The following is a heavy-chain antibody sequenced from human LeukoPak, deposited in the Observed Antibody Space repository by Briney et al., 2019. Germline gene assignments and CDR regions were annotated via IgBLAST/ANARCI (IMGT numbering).Heavy chain of an antibody. D-gene: IGHD3-3*01. CDR3: ARHTGSLYDFWSGYIDY. V-gene: IGHV1-18*04. CDR1: GYTFTGYY. J-gene: IGHJ4*02. CDR2: ISVYNGNT. Sequence: GASVKVSFKASGYTFTGYYMHWVRQAPGQGLEWMGWISVYNGNTKYVQKYQGRFTMTTVTTTRTAYMELRSLRTDDTAVYYCARHTGSLYDFWSGYIDYWGQGTLVTVSS.